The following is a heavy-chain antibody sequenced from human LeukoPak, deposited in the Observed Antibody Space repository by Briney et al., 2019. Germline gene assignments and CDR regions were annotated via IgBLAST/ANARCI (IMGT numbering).Heavy chain of an antibody. V-gene: IGHV3-48*01. CDR3: ARDRDFGGFDP. CDR2: ISSSSSTI. D-gene: IGHD3-10*01. J-gene: IGHJ5*02. Sequence: AGGSLRLSCAASGFTFSSYSMNWVRQAPGKGLEWVSYISSSSSTIYYADSVKGRFTISRDNAKNSLYLQMNSLRAEDTAVYYCARDRDFGGFDPWGQGTLVTVSS. CDR1: GFTFSSYS.